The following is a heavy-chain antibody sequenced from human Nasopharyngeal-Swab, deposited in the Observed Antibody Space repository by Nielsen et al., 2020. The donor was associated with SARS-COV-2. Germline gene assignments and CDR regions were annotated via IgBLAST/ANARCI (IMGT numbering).Heavy chain of an antibody. CDR2: IYYTGST. V-gene: IGHV4-59*01. CDR1: GDSISRYY. D-gene: IGHD2-8*01. CDR3: ARMVYADY. J-gene: IGHJ4*02. Sequence: SETLSLTYTVSGDSISRYYWSWFRQPPGKGLEWIGYIYYTGSTNYNPSLRSRVTISIDTSKKHFSLELTSLTAADTAVYYCARMVYADYWGQGILVTVSS.